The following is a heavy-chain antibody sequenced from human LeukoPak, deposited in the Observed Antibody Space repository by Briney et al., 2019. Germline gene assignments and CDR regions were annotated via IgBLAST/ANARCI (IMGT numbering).Heavy chain of an antibody. Sequence: SETLSLTCTVSGGSISSGSYYWSWIRQPAGKGLEWIGRIYTSGSTNYNPSLKSRVTISVDTSKNQFSLKLNSVTAADTAVYYCARDRGHTKTNWFDPWGQGTLVTVSS. J-gene: IGHJ5*02. CDR1: GGSISSGSYY. D-gene: IGHD3-10*01. CDR2: IYTSGST. V-gene: IGHV4-61*02. CDR3: ARDRGHTKTNWFDP.